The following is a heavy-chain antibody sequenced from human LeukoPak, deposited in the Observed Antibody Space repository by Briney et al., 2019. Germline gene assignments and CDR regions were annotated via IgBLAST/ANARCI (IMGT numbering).Heavy chain of an antibody. CDR2: ITYDGSNK. D-gene: IGHD6-13*01. CDR3: AKAVSYSSSWYGMDV. CDR1: GFTFNTYG. J-gene: IGHJ6*02. Sequence: GGSLRLSCAVSGFTFNTYGMTWIRQAPGKGLVWVALITYDGSNKYYADSVKGRFTISRDNSKNTLYLQMNSLRAEDTAVYYCAKAVSYSSSWYGMDVWGQGTTVTVSS. V-gene: IGHV3-30*18.